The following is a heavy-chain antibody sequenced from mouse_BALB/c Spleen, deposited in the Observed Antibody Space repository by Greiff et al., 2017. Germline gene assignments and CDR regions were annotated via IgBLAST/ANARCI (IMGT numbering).Heavy chain of an antibody. J-gene: IGHJ3*01. CDR3: ARAGFAY. CDR1: GFTFSSYA. Sequence: EVQVVESGGGLVKPGGSLKLSCAASGFTFSSYAMSWVRQSPEKRLEWVAEISSGGSYTYYPDTVTGRFTISRDNAKNTLYLEMSSLRSEDTAMYYCARAGFAYWGQGTLVTVAA. V-gene: IGHV5-9-4*01. CDR2: ISSGGSYT.